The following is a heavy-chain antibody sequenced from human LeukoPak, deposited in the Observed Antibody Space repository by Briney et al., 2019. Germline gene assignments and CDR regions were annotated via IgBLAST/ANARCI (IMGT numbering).Heavy chain of an antibody. CDR3: ARRGYCSSTSCPLRRSRGGQNWFDP. CDR2: MNPNSGNT. D-gene: IGHD2-2*01. CDR1: GYTFTSYD. J-gene: IGHJ5*02. Sequence: EASVKVSCKASGYTFTSYDINWVRQATGQGLEWMGWMNPNSGNTGYAQKFQGRVTMTRNTSISTAYMELSSLRSEDTAVYYCARRGYCSSTSCPLRRSRGGQNWFDPWGQGTLVTVSS. V-gene: IGHV1-8*01.